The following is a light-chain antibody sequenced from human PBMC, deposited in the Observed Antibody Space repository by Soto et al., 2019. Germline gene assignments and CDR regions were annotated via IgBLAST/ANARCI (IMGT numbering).Light chain of an antibody. CDR1: SSNIGNTY. CDR3: CSYAGSYTPLV. V-gene: IGLV1-44*01. CDR2: SND. J-gene: IGLJ2*01. Sequence: QSVLTQPPSASGTPGQRVTISCSGSSSNIGNTYVNWYQQFPGTAPKLLIFSNDHRPSGVPDRFSGSKSGNTASLTISGLQAEDEADYYCCSYAGSYTPLVFGGGTKLTVL.